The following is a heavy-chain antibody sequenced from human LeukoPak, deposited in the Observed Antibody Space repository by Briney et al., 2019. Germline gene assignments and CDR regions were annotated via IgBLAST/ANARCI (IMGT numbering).Heavy chain of an antibody. D-gene: IGHD6-19*01. CDR2: ISSSSSTI. Sequence: GGSLRLSCAASGFTFSSYSMNWVRQAPGKGLEWVSYISSSSSTIYYADSVKGRFTISRDNAKNSLYLQMNSLRAEDTAVYYCARVWSSGWPDPKANFDYWGHGTLVTVSS. J-gene: IGHJ4*01. CDR1: GFTFSSYS. V-gene: IGHV3-48*01. CDR3: ARVWSSGWPDPKANFDY.